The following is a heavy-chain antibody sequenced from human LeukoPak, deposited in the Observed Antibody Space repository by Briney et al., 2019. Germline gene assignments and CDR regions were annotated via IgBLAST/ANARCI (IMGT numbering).Heavy chain of an antibody. CDR1: GLSLSEDS. CDR3: AKDQRGYTVYYSDY. V-gene: IGHV3-23*01. D-gene: IGHD6-13*01. CDR2: ISGSGGST. Sequence: GGSLRLSCAASGLSLSEDSMNWVRQAPGKGLEWVSGISGSGGSTYYADSVKGRFTISRDNTKNTLYLQMDSLRAEDTAVYYCAKDQRGYTVYYSDYWGQGTLVTVSS. J-gene: IGHJ4*02.